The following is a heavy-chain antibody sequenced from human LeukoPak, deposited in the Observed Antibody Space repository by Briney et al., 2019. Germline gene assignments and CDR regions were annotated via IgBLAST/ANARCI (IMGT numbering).Heavy chain of an antibody. CDR1: GGSISSSSYY. J-gene: IGHJ5*02. CDR3: ARDHTPFQRGGVRWFGP. V-gene: IGHV4-39*07. Sequence: PSETLSLTCTVSGGSISSSSYYWGWIRQPPGKGLEWIGSIYYSGSTYYNPSLKSRVTISVDTSKNQFSLKLSSVTAADTAVYYCARDHTPFQRGGVRWFGPWGQGTLVTVSS. D-gene: IGHD2-8*02. CDR2: IYYSGST.